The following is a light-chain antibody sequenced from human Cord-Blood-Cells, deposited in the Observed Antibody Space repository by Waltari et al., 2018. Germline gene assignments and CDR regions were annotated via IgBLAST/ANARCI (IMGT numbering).Light chain of an antibody. Sequence: EIVMTQSQATLSVSPGVRATLSCRASQSVSSNLAWYQQKPGQAPRLLIYGASTRATGIPARFSGSGSGTEFTLTISSLQSEDFAVYYCQQYNNWPYSFGQGTKLEIK. CDR3: QQYNNWPYS. CDR2: GAS. V-gene: IGKV3-15*01. J-gene: IGKJ2*03. CDR1: QSVSSN.